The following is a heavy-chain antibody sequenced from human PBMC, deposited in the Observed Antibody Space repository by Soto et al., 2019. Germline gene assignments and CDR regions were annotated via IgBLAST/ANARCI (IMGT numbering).Heavy chain of an antibody. J-gene: IGHJ6*02. V-gene: IGHV4-39*01. Sequence: PSETLSLTCTVSGGSISSSSYYWGWIRQPPGKGLEWIGSIYYSGSTYYNPSLKSRVTISVDTSKNQFSLKLSSVTAADTAVYYCARHRYYDFWSGYYPTGYYYYYGMDVWGQGTTVTVSS. CDR1: GGSISSSSYY. CDR2: IYYSGST. D-gene: IGHD3-3*01. CDR3: ARHRYYDFWSGYYPTGYYYYYGMDV.